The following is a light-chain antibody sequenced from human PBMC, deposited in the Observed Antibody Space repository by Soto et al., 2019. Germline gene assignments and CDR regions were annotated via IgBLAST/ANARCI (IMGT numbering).Light chain of an antibody. J-gene: IGKJ1*01. CDR1: QSVSSNY. CDR3: QQYGSSSWT. V-gene: IGKV3-20*01. Sequence: EIVLTQSPATLSLSPGERATLSCSASQSVSSNYLACYQQKPGQAPRLLIYGASSRATGIPDRFSGSGSGTDFTLTISRLEPEDFAVYYCQQYGSSSWTFGQGTKVDIK. CDR2: GAS.